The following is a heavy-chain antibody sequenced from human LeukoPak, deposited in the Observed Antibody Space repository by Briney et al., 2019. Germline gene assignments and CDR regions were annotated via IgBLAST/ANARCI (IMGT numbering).Heavy chain of an antibody. D-gene: IGHD3-22*01. CDR1: GYTFTGYY. CDR3: AREGDYYDSSGYSADAFDI. CDR2: INPNSGGT. V-gene: IGHV1-2*02. Sequence: ASVKVSCKASGYTFTGYYMHWVRQAPGQGLEWMGWINPNSGGTNYAQKFQGRVTMTTDTSITTAYTELSRLRSVDTAVYYCAREGDYYDSSGYSADAFDIWGQGTMVTVSS. J-gene: IGHJ3*02.